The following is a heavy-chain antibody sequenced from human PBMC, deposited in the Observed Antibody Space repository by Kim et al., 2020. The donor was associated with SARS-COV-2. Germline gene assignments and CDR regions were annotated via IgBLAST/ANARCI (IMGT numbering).Heavy chain of an antibody. D-gene: IGHD6-13*01. CDR1: GFTVSNNY. CDR2: IYSGGST. Sequence: GGSLRLSCAASGFTVSNNYMSWVRQAPGKGLEWVSVIYSGGSTYYADSVKGRFTISRDNSKNTLYLQMNSLRPEEAAVYYCAREGGAATGSYYGMDVWGQGTTVTVSS. CDR3: AREGGAATGSYYGMDV. J-gene: IGHJ6*02. V-gene: IGHV3-66*01.